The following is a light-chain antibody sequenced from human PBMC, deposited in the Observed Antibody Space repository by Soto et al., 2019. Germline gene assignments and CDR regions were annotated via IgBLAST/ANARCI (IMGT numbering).Light chain of an antibody. CDR2: WAS. CDR3: QHYYGTIYT. J-gene: IGKJ2*01. V-gene: IGKV4-1*01. CDR1: QSVLYSSNNKNY. Sequence: DIVMTQSPDSLAVSLGERATINCKSSQSVLYSSNNKNYLAWYQQKPGQPPKLLIYWASTRESGVPDRFSGSGSGTDFTLTISSLQAEDAAVYYCQHYYGTIYTFGQGTKLEIK.